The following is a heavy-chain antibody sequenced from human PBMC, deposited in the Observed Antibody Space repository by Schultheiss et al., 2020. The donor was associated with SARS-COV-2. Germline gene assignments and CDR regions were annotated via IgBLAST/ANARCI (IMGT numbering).Heavy chain of an antibody. CDR1: GDSISSTTNW. J-gene: IGHJ4*02. Sequence: SETLSLTCTVSGDSISSTTNWWSWVRQPPGKGLEWIGEIYHSGNTNYNPSLDGRVTISLDKSQNQFSLTLTSVTAADTAVYFCARDSSGYLGGWGQGTLVTVSS. CDR3: ARDSSGYLGG. CDR2: IYHSGNT. D-gene: IGHD3-22*01. V-gene: IGHV4-4*02.